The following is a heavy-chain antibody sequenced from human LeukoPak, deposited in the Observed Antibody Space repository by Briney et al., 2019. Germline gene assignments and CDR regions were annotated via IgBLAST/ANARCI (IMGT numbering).Heavy chain of an antibody. Sequence: ASVKVSCKASGYTFTSYGISWVRQAPGQGLEWMGWISAYNGNTNYAQKLQGRVTMTTDTSTSTAYMELRSLRSDDTAVYYCARDYCSGGSCYSCYYWGQGTLVTVSS. J-gene: IGHJ4*02. V-gene: IGHV1-18*01. CDR3: ARDYCSGGSCYSCYY. D-gene: IGHD2-15*01. CDR2: ISAYNGNT. CDR1: GYTFTSYG.